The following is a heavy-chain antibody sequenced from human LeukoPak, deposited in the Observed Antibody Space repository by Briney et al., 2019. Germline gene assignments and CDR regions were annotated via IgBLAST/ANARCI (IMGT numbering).Heavy chain of an antibody. CDR2: INHSGST. D-gene: IGHD6-6*01. J-gene: IGHJ4*02. CDR1: GGSFSGYY. V-gene: IGHV4-34*01. Sequence: PSETLSLTCAVYGGSFSGYYWSWIRQPPGKGLEWIGEINHSGSTNYNPSLKSRVTISVDTSKNQFSLKLSSVTAADTAVYYCASGREIASSSSSSSDYWGQGTLVTVSS. CDR3: ASGREIASSSSSSSDY.